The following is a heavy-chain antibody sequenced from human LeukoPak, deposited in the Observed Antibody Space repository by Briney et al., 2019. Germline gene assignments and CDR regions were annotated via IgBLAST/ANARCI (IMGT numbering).Heavy chain of an antibody. D-gene: IGHD1-26*01. CDR3: ATVNERELPETLYYFDY. CDR2: FDPEDGET. Sequence: GASVKVSCKVSGYTLTELSMHWVRQAPGKGLEWMGGFDPEDGETIYAQKFQGRVTMTEDTSTDTAYMELSSLRSEDTAVYYCATVNERELPETLYYFDYWGQGTLVTVSS. CDR1: GYTLTELS. V-gene: IGHV1-24*01. J-gene: IGHJ4*02.